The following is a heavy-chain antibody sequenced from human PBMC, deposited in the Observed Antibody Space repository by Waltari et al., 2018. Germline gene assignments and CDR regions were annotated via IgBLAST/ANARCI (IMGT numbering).Heavy chain of an antibody. Sequence: QVQLQQWGAGLLKPSQTLSLTCAVVGGSFSGYFWNWVRQPPGKGLEWIGGIDYSGSTNYNPSLKSRVTLSIDTSRKRFSLNLNSMTAADTAIYYCARSGFHGSGTPFDPWGRGTLVTVSS. V-gene: IGHV4-34*02. J-gene: IGHJ5*02. CDR3: ARSGFHGSGTPFDP. CDR1: GGSFSGYF. CDR2: IDYSGST. D-gene: IGHD3-10*01.